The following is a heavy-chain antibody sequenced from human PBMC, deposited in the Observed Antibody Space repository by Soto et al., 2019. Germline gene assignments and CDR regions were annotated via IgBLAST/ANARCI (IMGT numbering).Heavy chain of an antibody. J-gene: IGHJ6*02. Sequence: SETLSLTCTVSGDSISSYYWSCIRQPAGKGLEWIGRVHSSGSTNYNPSLQSRVTMSVDTSKNQFSLKLSSVTAADTAVYYCTKGPNWNYYYYGVDVWGEGTKVTVS. CDR1: GDSISSYY. D-gene: IGHD1-20*01. CDR2: VHSSGST. V-gene: IGHV4-4*07. CDR3: TKGPNWNYYYYGVDV.